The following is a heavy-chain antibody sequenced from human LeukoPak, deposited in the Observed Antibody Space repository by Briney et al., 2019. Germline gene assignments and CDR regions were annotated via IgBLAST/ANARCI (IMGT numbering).Heavy chain of an antibody. Sequence: GGSLRLSCAASGFTFDDYTMHWVRQTPGKGLEWVSGISWDGDTTYYADSVKGRFTISRDNNKNSLYLQMNSLRAEDTAVYYCAKPTAMAYYFDYWGQGTLVTVSS. CDR2: ISWDGDTT. V-gene: IGHV3-43*01. CDR1: GFTFDDYT. CDR3: AKPTAMAYYFDY. D-gene: IGHD5-18*01. J-gene: IGHJ4*02.